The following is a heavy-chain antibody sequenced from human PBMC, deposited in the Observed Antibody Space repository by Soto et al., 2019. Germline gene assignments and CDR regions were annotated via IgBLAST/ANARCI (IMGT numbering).Heavy chain of an antibody. D-gene: IGHD6-13*01. CDR1: GYSFTSYW. Sequence: GESLKISCKGSGYSFTSYWIGWVRQMPGKGLEWMGIIYPGDSDTRYSPSFQGQVTISADKSISTAYLQWSSLKASDTAMYYCARHVVRSSSNRQYYYYYGMDVWGQGTTVTVSS. CDR2: IYPGDSDT. CDR3: ARHVVRSSSNRQYYYYYGMDV. V-gene: IGHV5-51*01. J-gene: IGHJ6*02.